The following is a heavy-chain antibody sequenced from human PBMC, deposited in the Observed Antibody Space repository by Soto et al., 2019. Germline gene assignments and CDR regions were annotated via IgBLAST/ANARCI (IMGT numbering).Heavy chain of an antibody. J-gene: IGHJ4*02. CDR3: ARENGVVVTAIPLDY. CDR1: GFTFSSYS. V-gene: IGHV3-48*02. D-gene: IGHD2-21*02. Sequence: EVQLVESGGGLVQPGGSLRLSCAASGFTFSSYSMNWVRQAPGKGLEWVSYISSSSSTIYYADSVKGRFTISRDNAKNSLYLQMNILRDEDTAVYYCARENGVVVTAIPLDYWGQGTLVTVSS. CDR2: ISSSSSTI.